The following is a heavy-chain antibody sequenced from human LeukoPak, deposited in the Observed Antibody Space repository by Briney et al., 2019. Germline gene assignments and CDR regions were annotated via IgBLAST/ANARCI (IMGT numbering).Heavy chain of an antibody. CDR1: GFTFSDYY. Sequence: GGSLRLSCVASGFTFSDYYMSWIRQAPGKGLEWVSYISSSSSYTNYADSVKGRFTISRDNAKNSLYLQMYSLRDEDTAVYFCARGKGGRGRCWCLHECYYYGMDVWGQGTTVTVSS. CDR3: ARGKGGRGRCWCLHECYYYGMDV. D-gene: IGHD3-16*01. CDR2: ISSSSSYT. V-gene: IGHV3-11*06. J-gene: IGHJ6*02.